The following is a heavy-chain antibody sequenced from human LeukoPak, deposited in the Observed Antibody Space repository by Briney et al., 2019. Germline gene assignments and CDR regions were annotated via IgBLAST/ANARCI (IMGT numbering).Heavy chain of an antibody. J-gene: IGHJ6*03. V-gene: IGHV4-61*02. CDR1: GGSISSSSYY. Sequence: PSETLSLTCTVSGGSISSSSYYWGWIRQPAGKGLEWIGRIYTSGSTNYNPSLKSRVTMSVDTSKNQFSLKLSSVTAADTAVYYCARSSIAAAGTRIYYYYYYMDVWGKGTTVTISS. D-gene: IGHD6-13*01. CDR2: IYTSGST. CDR3: ARSSIAAAGTRIYYYYYYMDV.